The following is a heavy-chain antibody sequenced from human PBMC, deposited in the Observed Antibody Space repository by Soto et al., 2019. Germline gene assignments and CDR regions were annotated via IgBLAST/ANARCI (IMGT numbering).Heavy chain of an antibody. CDR1: GYSFTSYW. D-gene: IGHD6-19*01. CDR3: ARPRYSSAWYYFDQ. CDR2: IYPGDSDT. V-gene: IGHV5-51*01. J-gene: IGHJ4*02. Sequence: PGESLKISCQGSGYSFTSYWIGWVRQMPGKGLEWMGIIYPGDSDTRYSPSFQGQVTISADKSTNTAYLQWSSLQASDSAIYFCARPRYSSAWYYFDQWGQGTQVTVSS.